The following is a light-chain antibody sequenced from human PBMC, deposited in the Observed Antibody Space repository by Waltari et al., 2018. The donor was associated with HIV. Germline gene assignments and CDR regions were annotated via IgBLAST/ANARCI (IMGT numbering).Light chain of an antibody. J-gene: IGLJ3*02. CDR1: SSDVGTYNY. Sequence: QSALTQPASVSGSPGQSITISCTGTSSDVGTYNYVSWYQKHPGKTPQLMIYDVTKRPSGVASRFSGSKSGNTASLTISGLQAEDEADYYCCSFLSPYTLRVFGGGTKLTVL. V-gene: IGLV2-23*02. CDR3: CSFLSPYTLRV. CDR2: DVT.